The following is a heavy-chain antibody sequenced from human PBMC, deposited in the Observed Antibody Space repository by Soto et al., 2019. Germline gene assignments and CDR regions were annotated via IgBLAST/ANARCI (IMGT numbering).Heavy chain of an antibody. CDR2: ISYDGSNK. Sequence: GGSLRLSCAASGFTFSSYGMHWVRQAPGKGLEWVAVISYDGSNKYYADSVKGRFTISRDNSKNTLYLQMNSLRAEDTAVYYCAKDRGISTSCYAFCHYYYYYGMDVWGQGTTVTVSS. CDR3: AKDRGISTSCYAFCHYYYYYGMDV. CDR1: GFTFSSYG. J-gene: IGHJ6*02. D-gene: IGHD2-2*01. V-gene: IGHV3-30*18.